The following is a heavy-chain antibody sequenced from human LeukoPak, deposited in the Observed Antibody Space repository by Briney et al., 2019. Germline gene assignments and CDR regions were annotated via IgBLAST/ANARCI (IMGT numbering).Heavy chain of an antibody. J-gene: IGHJ4*02. V-gene: IGHV4-39*01. Sequence: PSETLSLTCTVSGGSISSSSYYWGWIRQPPGKGLEWIGSIYYSGSTYYNPSLKSRVTISVDTSKNQFSLKLSSVTAADTAVYYCASPQRPGYCSGGSCYAVDFDYWGQGTLVTVSS. D-gene: IGHD2-15*01. CDR2: IYYSGST. CDR1: GGSISSSSYY. CDR3: ASPQRPGYCSGGSCYAVDFDY.